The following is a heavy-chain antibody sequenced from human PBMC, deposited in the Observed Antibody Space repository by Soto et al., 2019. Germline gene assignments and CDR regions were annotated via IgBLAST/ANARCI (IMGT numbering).Heavy chain of an antibody. CDR1: GYTITSYG. V-gene: IGHV1-69*13. Sequence: SVKVSCKASGYTITSYGISWVRQAPGQGLEWMGGIMPIFRTPDYAQKFQGRVTITADESSTTAYMELTGLSSDDTAVYYCARAFVDKRFDYWGQGTLVTVSS. J-gene: IGHJ4*02. CDR2: IMPIFRTP. CDR3: ARAFVDKRFDY. D-gene: IGHD5-12*01.